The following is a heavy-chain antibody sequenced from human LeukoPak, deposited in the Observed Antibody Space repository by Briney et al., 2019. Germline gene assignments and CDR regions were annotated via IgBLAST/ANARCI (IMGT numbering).Heavy chain of an antibody. D-gene: IGHD6-19*01. Sequence: SETLSLTCTASGGSIDTSSYYWGWIRQPPGKGLEWIGSGYYSGTSYYKPSLKSRVTISVDTSKKQFSLKLSSVTAADTAVYYCARLAVAHTAYNWFDPWGQGTLVTVSS. J-gene: IGHJ5*02. V-gene: IGHV4-39*01. CDR3: ARLAVAHTAYNWFDP. CDR2: GYYSGTS. CDR1: GGSIDTSSYY.